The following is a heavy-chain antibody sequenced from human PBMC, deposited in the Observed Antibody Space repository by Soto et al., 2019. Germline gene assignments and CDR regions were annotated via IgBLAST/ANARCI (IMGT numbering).Heavy chain of an antibody. J-gene: IGHJ4*02. CDR3: ATAISSPFSNFDY. D-gene: IGHD2-2*01. V-gene: IGHV3-7*01. CDR2: IKEDGSEE. Sequence: EVQLVQSGGDLVQPGGSLRLSCVASGFTFSTYWMTWVRQAPGMGLEWVAGIKEDGSEEVYVDSVKGRFSISRDNAKTSLYLQLNSLRAEDTAAYYCATAISSPFSNFDYWGQGSRVTVSS. CDR1: GFTFSTYW.